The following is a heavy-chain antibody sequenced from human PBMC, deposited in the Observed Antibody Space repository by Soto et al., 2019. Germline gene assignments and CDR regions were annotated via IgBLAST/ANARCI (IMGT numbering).Heavy chain of an antibody. CDR1: GYSFSTHW. CDR3: ARQYCTSTSCYLDP. J-gene: IGHJ5*02. V-gene: IGHV5-51*01. Sequence: GESLKISGKGSGYSFSTHWIGWVRQMPGKGLEWMGIIYPGDSDTRYSPSFQGQVTMSADNSISTAYLQWSSLKASDTAMYYCARQYCTSTSCYLDPWGQGTLVTVSS. D-gene: IGHD2-2*01. CDR2: IYPGDSDT.